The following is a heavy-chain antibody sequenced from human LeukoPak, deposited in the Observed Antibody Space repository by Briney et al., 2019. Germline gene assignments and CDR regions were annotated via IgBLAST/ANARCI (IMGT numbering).Heavy chain of an antibody. Sequence: ASVKVSCKASGYTFTGYYMHWVRQAPGQGLEWMGRINPNSGGTNYAQKFQGRVTMTRDTSISTAYMELSRLRSDDTAVYYCASVGYCSRTSCYAGGYWGQGTLVTASS. CDR1: GYTFTGYY. CDR3: ASVGYCSRTSCYAGGY. V-gene: IGHV1-2*06. CDR2: INPNSGGT. J-gene: IGHJ4*02. D-gene: IGHD2-2*01.